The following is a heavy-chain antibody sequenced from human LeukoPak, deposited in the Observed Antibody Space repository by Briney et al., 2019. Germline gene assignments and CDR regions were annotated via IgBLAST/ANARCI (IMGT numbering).Heavy chain of an antibody. CDR3: TRAARYCSGGSCYSFY. CDR1: GFTFGDYA. Sequence: GGSLRLSCTASGFTFGDYAMSWFRQAPGEGLEWVGFIRSKAHGGTTEYAASVKGRFTISRDDSKSIPYLQMDSLKTEDTAVYYCTRAARYCSGGSCYSFYWGQGTLVTVSS. CDR2: IRSKAHGGTT. D-gene: IGHD2-15*01. J-gene: IGHJ4*02. V-gene: IGHV3-49*03.